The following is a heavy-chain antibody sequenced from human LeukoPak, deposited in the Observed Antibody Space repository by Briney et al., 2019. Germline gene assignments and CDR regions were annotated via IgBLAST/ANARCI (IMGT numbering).Heavy chain of an antibody. Sequence: GGSLRLSCAASGFIFSIYDLSWVRQAPGKGLECVSGISRGVGNTWYADSVKGRFTISRDNSKNTLYLQMNDLRADDTAVYYCAKDDGSYLDYWGQGTLVTVSS. CDR3: AKDDGSYLDY. CDR2: ISRGVGNT. V-gene: IGHV3-23*01. D-gene: IGHD1-26*01. CDR1: GFIFSIYD. J-gene: IGHJ4*02.